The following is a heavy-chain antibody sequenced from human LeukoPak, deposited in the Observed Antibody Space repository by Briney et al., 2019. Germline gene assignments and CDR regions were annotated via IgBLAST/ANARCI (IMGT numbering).Heavy chain of an antibody. J-gene: IGHJ4*02. V-gene: IGHV3-53*04. CDR1: GGSFSGYY. Sequence: PSETLSLTCAVYGGSFSGYYWSWVRQAPGKGLEWVSVIYSGGSTYYADSVKGRFTISRHNSKNTLYLQMNSLRAEDTAVYYCARDSYGDPLGVDYWGQGTLVTVSS. CDR2: IYSGGST. D-gene: IGHD4-17*01. CDR3: ARDSYGDPLGVDY.